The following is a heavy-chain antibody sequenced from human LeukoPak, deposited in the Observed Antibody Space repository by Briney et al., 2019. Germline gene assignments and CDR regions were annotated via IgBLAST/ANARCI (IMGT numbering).Heavy chain of an antibody. V-gene: IGHV3-21*01. CDR2: ISSSSSYI. CDR3: ASTSGSYHPYYFDY. Sequence: GGSLRLSCAASGFTFSTYSMNWVRQAPGKGLEWVSSISSSSSYIYYADSMKGRFTISRDDAKNSLYLQMNSLRAEDTAVYYCASTSGSYHPYYFDYWGQGTLVTVSS. CDR1: GFTFSTYS. J-gene: IGHJ4*02. D-gene: IGHD1-26*01.